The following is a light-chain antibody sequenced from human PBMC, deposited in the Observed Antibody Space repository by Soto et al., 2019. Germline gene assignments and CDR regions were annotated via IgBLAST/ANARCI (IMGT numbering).Light chain of an antibody. J-gene: IGKJ3*01. CDR1: QSVSSTY. Sequence: EIVLKQSPGTLSLSAGERATLSCRASQSVSSTYLAWYQQKPGQAPRLLIYGASSRASGIPDRFSGSGSGTDFTLTISRLDPEDFAVYYCQQYGRSSLTFGPGTKVDIK. V-gene: IGKV3-20*01. CDR3: QQYGRSSLT. CDR2: GAS.